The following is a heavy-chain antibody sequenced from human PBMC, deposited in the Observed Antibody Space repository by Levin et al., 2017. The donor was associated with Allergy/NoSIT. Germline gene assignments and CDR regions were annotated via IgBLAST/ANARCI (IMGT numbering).Heavy chain of an antibody. CDR1: GYTFISYD. D-gene: IGHD3-3*01. CDR2: IKPNSGNT. V-gene: IGHV1-8*01. J-gene: IGHJ6*03. Sequence: ASVKVSCKSSGYTFISYDINWVRQANGQGLEWMGWIKPNSGNTGYAQKFQGRVTMTRDTSTRTVYMELSSLRSDDTAVYYCARALRVARSGSLYYYMDVWGEGTTVTVSS. CDR3: ARALRVARSGSLYYYMDV.